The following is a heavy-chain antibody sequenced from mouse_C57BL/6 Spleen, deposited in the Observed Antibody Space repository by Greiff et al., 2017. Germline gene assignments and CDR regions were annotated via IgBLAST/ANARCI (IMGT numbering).Heavy chain of an antibody. D-gene: IGHD1-1*02. V-gene: IGHV1-61*01. J-gene: IGHJ2*01. CDR2: IYPSDSET. CDR3: ARFVHGGSFFDY. Sequence: VQLQQPGAELVRPGSSVKLSCKASGYTFTSYWMDWVKQRPGQGLEWIGNIYPSDSETHYNQKFKDKATLTVDKSSSTAYMQLSSLTSEDSAVYYCARFVHGGSFFDYWGQGTTLTVSS. CDR1: GYTFTSYW.